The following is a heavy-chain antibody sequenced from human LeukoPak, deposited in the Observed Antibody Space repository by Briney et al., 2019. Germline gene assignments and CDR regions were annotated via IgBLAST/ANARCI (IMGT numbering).Heavy chain of an antibody. J-gene: IGHJ5*02. CDR3: ARRLQTAFDP. V-gene: IGHV1-2*02. D-gene: IGHD5-18*01. CDR1: GYTFTSYY. CDR2: INPNSGGT. Sequence: GASVKVSCKSSGYTFTSYYMHWVRQAPGQGLEWMGWINPNSGGTNYAQKFQVRVTMTRDTSISTAYTELSRLRSDDTAVYYCARRLQTAFDPWGQGTLVTVSS.